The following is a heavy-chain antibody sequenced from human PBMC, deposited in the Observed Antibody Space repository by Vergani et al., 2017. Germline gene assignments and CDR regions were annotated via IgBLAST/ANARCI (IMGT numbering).Heavy chain of an antibody. CDR3: GRKQSPASLMDKPIDI. Sequence: QVQLVASGGGLVRPVGSLRLSCAASGFIFSDYYMIWIRQTPGKGLEWLAHISDGGETKMYAESLKGRFTVSRDNTKNLLILQMKTLKVDDTATYYCGRKQSPASLMDKPIDIWGQGTL. J-gene: IGHJ5*02. V-gene: IGHV3-11*01. CDR2: ISDGGETK. D-gene: IGHD1/OR15-1a*01. CDR1: GFIFSDYY.